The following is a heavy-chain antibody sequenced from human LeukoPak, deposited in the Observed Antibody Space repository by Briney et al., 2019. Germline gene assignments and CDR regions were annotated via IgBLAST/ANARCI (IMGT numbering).Heavy chain of an antibody. CDR1: GGSISSSH. CDR3: ARGGDGYTWNY. J-gene: IGHJ4*02. D-gene: IGHD5-24*01. Sequence: PSETLSLTCTVSGGSISSSHWSWIRQPPGEGLEWVGYIYYTGSTNYNPSLKRRVTISVYTSKNQFSLKLSSVTGADTAVYYCARGGDGYTWNYWGQGTLVTVSS. V-gene: IGHV4-59*01. CDR2: IYYTGST.